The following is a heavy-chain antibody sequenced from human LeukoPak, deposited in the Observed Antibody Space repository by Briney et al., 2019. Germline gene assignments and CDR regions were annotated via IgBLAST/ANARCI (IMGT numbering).Heavy chain of an antibody. D-gene: IGHD2-15*01. CDR3: ARGYCTGGSCYSVENWFDP. CDR2: INPNSGGT. J-gene: IGHJ5*02. Sequence: ASVKVSCKAAGYTFTGYYMFWVRQAPGQGLEWMGRINPNSGGTNYAQKFQGRVTMTRDTSISTAYMELSRLRSDDTAVYYCARGYCTGGSCYSVENWFDPWGQGTLVTVSS. CDR1: GYTFTGYY. V-gene: IGHV1-2*06.